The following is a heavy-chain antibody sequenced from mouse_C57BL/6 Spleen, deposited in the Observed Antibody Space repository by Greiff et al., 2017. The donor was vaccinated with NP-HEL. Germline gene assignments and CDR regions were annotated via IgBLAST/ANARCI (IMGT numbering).Heavy chain of an antibody. D-gene: IGHD1-1*01. CDR2: IYPSDSET. CDR3: ASITTVVAPYWYFDV. V-gene: IGHV1-61*01. Sequence: QVQLQQPGAELVRPGSSVKLSCKASGYTFTSYWMDWVKQRPGQGLEWIGNIYPSDSETHYNQKFKDKATLTVDKSSSTAYMQLSSLTSEDSAVYYCASITTVVAPYWYFDVWGTGTTVTVSS. CDR1: GYTFTSYW. J-gene: IGHJ1*03.